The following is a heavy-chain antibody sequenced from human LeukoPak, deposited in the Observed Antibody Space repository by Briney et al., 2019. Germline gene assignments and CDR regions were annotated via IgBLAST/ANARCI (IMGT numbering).Heavy chain of an antibody. CDR3: ARLRLDYGDYGSIDY. Sequence: SETLSLTCTVSGDSISSYYWSWIRQPPGQGLEWIGYIYYSGSTNYNPSLKSRVTISVDTSKNQFSLKLSSVTAADTAVYYCARLRLDYGDYGSIDYWGQGTLVTVSS. CDR2: IYYSGST. CDR1: GDSISSYY. J-gene: IGHJ4*02. D-gene: IGHD4-17*01. V-gene: IGHV4-59*08.